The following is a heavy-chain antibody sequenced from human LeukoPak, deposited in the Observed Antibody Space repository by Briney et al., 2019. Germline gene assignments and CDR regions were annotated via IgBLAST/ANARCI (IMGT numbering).Heavy chain of an antibody. CDR3: AKEIWPTVTTPGHTHFDY. CDR1: GFTFSTYG. J-gene: IGHJ4*02. CDR2: IRYDGRNK. D-gene: IGHD4-17*01. V-gene: IGHV3-30*02. Sequence: GGSLRLSCAASGFTFSTYGMHWVRQAPGKGLEWVAFIRYDGRNKYYADSVKGRFTISRDNSKNTLCLQMNSLRAEDTAVYYCAKEIWPTVTTPGHTHFDYWGQGTLVTVSS.